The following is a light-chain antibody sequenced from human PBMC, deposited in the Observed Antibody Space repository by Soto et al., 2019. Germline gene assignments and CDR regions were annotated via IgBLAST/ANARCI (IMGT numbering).Light chain of an antibody. CDR3: SSYAGSNNLV. J-gene: IGLJ2*01. Sequence: QSALTQPPSASGSPGQSVTISCTGTSSDVGGYNYVSWYQQHPGKAPKLMIYEVSKRPSGVPDRCSGSKSGNTASLTVSGLQAEDEADYYFSSYAGSNNLVFGGGTKVTVL. CDR2: EVS. V-gene: IGLV2-8*01. CDR1: SSDVGGYNY.